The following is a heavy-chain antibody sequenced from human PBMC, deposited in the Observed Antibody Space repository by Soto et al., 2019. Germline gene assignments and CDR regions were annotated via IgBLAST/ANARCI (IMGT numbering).Heavy chain of an antibody. CDR1: GFTFTNTW. Sequence: EVQLVESGGGLVKPGESLRLSCAASGFTFTNTWMNWVRQAPGQVPEWVGRVKTKAEGGTTDYAAPAKGRFTISRDDSINTVYLKMNSLKIEDTALYYCTSRIRTTNDYWGQGTLVTVSS. CDR3: TSRIRTTNDY. J-gene: IGHJ4*02. D-gene: IGHD1-1*01. V-gene: IGHV3-15*07. CDR2: VKTKAEGGTT.